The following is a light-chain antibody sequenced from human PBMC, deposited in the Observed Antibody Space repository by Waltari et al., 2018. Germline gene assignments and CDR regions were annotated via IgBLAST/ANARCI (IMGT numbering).Light chain of an antibody. CDR3: SSWDDSVIGPV. Sequence: QSVLTQPPSASGTPGQRVTISCSGSSSNLGRQTLTWYQQLPGTAPKLLIFSNNQRPAGVPDRFSGSKSGTSASLAISGLLSEDEADYYCSSWDDSVIGPVFGGGTKLTVL. J-gene: IGLJ2*01. CDR1: SSNLGRQT. V-gene: IGLV1-44*01. CDR2: SNN.